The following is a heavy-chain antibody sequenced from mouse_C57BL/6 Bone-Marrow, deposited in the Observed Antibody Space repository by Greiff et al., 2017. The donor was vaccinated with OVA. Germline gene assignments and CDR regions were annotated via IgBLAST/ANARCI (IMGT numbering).Heavy chain of an antibody. D-gene: IGHD2-5*01. J-gene: IGHJ3*01. CDR1: GFTFSSYA. CDR2: ISDGGSYT. V-gene: IGHV5-4*01. CDR3: ARDTIVTPWFAY. Sequence: EVQRVESGGGLVQPGGSLKLSCAASGFTFSSYAMSWVRQTPEKRLEWVATISDGGSYTYYPDNVQGRFTLSRDNAKNNLYLQMSHLKSEDTAMYYCARDTIVTPWFAYWGQGTLVTVSA.